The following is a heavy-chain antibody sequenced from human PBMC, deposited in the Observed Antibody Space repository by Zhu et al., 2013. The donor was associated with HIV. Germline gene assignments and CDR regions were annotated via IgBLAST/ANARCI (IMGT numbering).Heavy chain of an antibody. D-gene: IGHD3-22*01. J-gene: IGHJ4*01. CDR3: ARGKRYYYDSSGYYLCRGRSPSVDY. Sequence: QVQLVQSGAEVKKPGASVKVSCKASGYTFTSYDINWVRQATGQGLEWMGWMNPNSGNTGYAQKFQGRVTMTRNTSISTAYMELSSLRSEDTAVYYCARGKRYYYDSSGYYLCRGRSPSVDYWGDGT. CDR1: GYTFTSYD. V-gene: IGHV1-8*01. CDR2: MNPNSGNT.